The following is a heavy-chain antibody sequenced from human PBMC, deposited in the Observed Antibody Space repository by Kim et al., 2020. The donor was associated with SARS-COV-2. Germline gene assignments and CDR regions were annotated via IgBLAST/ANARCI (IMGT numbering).Heavy chain of an antibody. J-gene: IGHJ3*02. CDR2: INHSGST. Sequence: SETLSLTCAVYGGSFSGYYWSWIRQPPGKGLEWIGEINHSGSTNYNPSLKSRVTISVDTSKNQFSLKLSSVTAADTAVYYCARGLTQRKYSSSWLPCDAFDIWGQGTMVTVSS. D-gene: IGHD6-13*01. CDR3: ARGLTQRKYSSSWLPCDAFDI. CDR1: GGSFSGYY. V-gene: IGHV4-34*01.